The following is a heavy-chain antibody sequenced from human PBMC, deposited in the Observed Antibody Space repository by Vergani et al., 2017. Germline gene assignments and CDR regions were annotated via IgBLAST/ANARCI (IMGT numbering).Heavy chain of an antibody. CDR3: ARHPYYDFWSGYSNYWYFDL. Sequence: QLQLQESGPGLVKPSETLSLTCTVSGGSISSSSYYWGWIRQPPGKGLEWIGSIYYSGSTYFNPSLKSRVTISVDTSKNQFSLKLSSVTAADPAVYYCARHPYYDFWSGYSNYWYFDLWGRGTLVTVSS. CDR1: GGSISSSSYY. D-gene: IGHD3-3*01. J-gene: IGHJ2*01. V-gene: IGHV4-39*01. CDR2: IYYSGST.